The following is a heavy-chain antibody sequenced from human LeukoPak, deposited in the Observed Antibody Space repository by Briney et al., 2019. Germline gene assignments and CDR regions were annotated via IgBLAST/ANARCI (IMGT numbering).Heavy chain of an antibody. D-gene: IGHD5-18*01. V-gene: IGHV4-39*07. CDR3: ARAKIGGYSYSVIDP. CDR2: IYYSGST. CDR1: GGSISSSSYY. Sequence: SETLSLTCTVSGGSISSSSYYWGWIRQPPGKGLEWIGSIYYSGSTYYNPSLKSRVTISVDTSKNQFSLKLSSVTAADTAVYYCARAKIGGYSYSVIDPWGQGTLVTVSS. J-gene: IGHJ5*02.